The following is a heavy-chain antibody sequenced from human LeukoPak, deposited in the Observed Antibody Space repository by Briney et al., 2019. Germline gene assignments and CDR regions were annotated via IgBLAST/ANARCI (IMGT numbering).Heavy chain of an antibody. CDR3: ARGGYRYEY. D-gene: IGHD5-12*01. CDR2: IHAGGSDP. V-gene: IGHV3-23*03. J-gene: IGHJ4*02. Sequence: PGGSLRLSCAVSGFTFSTSPMAWVRQAPGKGLEWVSSIHAGGSDPFCADSVQGRCTISRDNTKKSLYLQMNSLRAEDTAMYYCARGGYRYEYWGQGTLVTVSS. CDR1: GFTFSTSP.